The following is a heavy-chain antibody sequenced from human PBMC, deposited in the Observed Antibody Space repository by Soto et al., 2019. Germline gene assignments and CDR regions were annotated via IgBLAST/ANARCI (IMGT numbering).Heavy chain of an antibody. Sequence: GGSLRLSCAASGFTFSSYAMSWVRQAPGKGLEWVSAISGSGGSTYYADSVKGRFTISRDNSKNTLYLQMNSLRAEDTAVYYCAKDYVASTVKRPHYFDYWGQGTLVTVSS. CDR1: GFTFSSYA. CDR3: AKDYVASTVKRPHYFDY. J-gene: IGHJ4*02. CDR2: ISGSGGST. V-gene: IGHV3-23*01. D-gene: IGHD4-17*01.